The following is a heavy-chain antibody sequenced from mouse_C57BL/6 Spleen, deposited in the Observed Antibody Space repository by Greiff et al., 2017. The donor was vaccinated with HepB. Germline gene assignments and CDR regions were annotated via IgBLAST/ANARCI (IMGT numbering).Heavy chain of an antibody. J-gene: IGHJ4*01. CDR1: GFSLTSYG. CDR2: IWSDGST. CDR3: GRLMLDLLCPMDY. V-gene: IGHV2-6*03. D-gene: IGHD2-1*01. Sequence: QVQLQESGPGLVAPSQSLSITCTVPGFSLTSYGVHWVRQPPGKGLEWLVAIWSDGSTTYNSALKSRLSISKDNSKRQVFLNMNSLQTDDTAMYCCGRLMLDLLCPMDYWGRGTSVTGCS.